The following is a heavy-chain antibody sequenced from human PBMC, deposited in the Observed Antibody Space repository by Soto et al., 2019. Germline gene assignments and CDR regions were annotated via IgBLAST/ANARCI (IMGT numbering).Heavy chain of an antibody. V-gene: IGHV1-18*01. Sequence: QVQLVQSGAEAKKPGASVKVSCKTSGYTFTNFGLSWVRQAPGQGLEWMGWISAYNGNTNDAQNFQGRVTMTPATSTSTAYMELRSLRSDDTAVYYCARGGPPIDYWGPGTRVTVSS. CDR3: ARGGPPIDY. J-gene: IGHJ4*02. CDR2: ISAYNGNT. CDR1: GYTFTNFG. D-gene: IGHD3-16*01.